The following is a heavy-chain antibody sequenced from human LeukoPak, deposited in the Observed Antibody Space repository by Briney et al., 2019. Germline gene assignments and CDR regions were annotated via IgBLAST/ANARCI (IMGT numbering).Heavy chain of an antibody. CDR3: ARDNGGNADAFDI. V-gene: IGHV3-53*01. J-gene: IGHJ3*02. CDR1: GFTVSSNY. D-gene: IGHD4-23*01. CDR2: IYSGGST. Sequence: GGSLRLSCAASGFTVSSNYMSWVRQAPGKGLEWVSVIYSGGSTYSDSVKGRFTISRDNSKNTLYLQMNSLRAEDTAVYYCARDNGGNADAFDIWDQGTMVTVSS.